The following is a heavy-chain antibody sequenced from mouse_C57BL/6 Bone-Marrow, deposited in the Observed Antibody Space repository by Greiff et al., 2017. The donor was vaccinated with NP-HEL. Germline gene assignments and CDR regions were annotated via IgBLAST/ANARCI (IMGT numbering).Heavy chain of an antibody. CDR1: GFTFSDYG. J-gene: IGHJ4*01. CDR3: ARNYDYDEDAMDD. CDR2: ISSGSSTI. D-gene: IGHD2-4*01. V-gene: IGHV5-17*01. Sequence: EVKLMESGGGLVKPGGSLKLSCAASGFTFSDYGMHWVRQAPEKGLEWVAYISSGSSTIYYSDTVTGRFTIARDNAKNTLFLQMTSLRSEDTAMYYCARNYDYDEDAMDDWGQGTSVTVSS.